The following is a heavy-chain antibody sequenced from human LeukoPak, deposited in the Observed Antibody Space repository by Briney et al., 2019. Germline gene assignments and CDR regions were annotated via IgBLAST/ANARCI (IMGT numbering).Heavy chain of an antibody. V-gene: IGHV3-7*01. J-gene: IGHJ4*02. CDR3: GRAVSTGTVDY. CDR2: INQDGSAK. Sequence: PGGSLRLSCAASGFTFSIYWMSWVRQAPGKGLEWVANINQDGSAKYYVDSMEGRFTISRDNAKNSLYLQMNSLRAEDTAVYYCGRAVSTGTVDYWGQGTLVTVSS. D-gene: IGHD1-1*01. CDR1: GFTFSIYW.